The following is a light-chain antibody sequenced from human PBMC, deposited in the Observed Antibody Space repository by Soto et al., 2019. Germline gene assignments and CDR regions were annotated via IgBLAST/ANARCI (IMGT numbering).Light chain of an antibody. CDR2: EVN. Sequence: QSALTQPASVSGSPGQSITISCTGNSNDVGGYNLVSWFQQHPGKAPKLMISEVNKRPSGVSNRFSGSKSANTASLTISGLRAEDEADYYCCSHVGGSSPQWVFGGGTKLTVL. V-gene: IGLV2-23*02. CDR3: CSHVGGSSPQWV. CDR1: SNDVGGYNL. J-gene: IGLJ3*02.